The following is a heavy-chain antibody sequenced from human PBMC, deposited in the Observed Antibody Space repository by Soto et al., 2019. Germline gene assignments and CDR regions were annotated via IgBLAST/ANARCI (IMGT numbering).Heavy chain of an antibody. J-gene: IGHJ1*01. CDR2: IYHSGST. V-gene: IGHV4-4*02. D-gene: IGHD3-10*01. CDR3: ASLPPDGSGSYYNN. Sequence: SESLSLTCVVSGGRIRIAIWWRWVRQPPGKGLEWIGEIYHSGSTNYNPSLKSRVTISVDKSKNQFSLKLSSVTAADTAVYYCASLPPDGSGSYYNNWGQG. CDR1: GGRIRIAIW.